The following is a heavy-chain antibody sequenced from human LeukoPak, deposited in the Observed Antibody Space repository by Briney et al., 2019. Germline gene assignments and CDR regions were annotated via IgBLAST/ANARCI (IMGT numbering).Heavy chain of an antibody. J-gene: IGHJ4*02. CDR2: INKDGSEK. V-gene: IGHV3-7*04. Sequence: GGSLRLSCAASGFTFSSHWMTWVRQAPGKGLEWVANINKDGSEKYYVDTVKGRFTVSRDNAKNALFLQMNSLRAEDTAVYYCARHLNWCFDSWGQGTLVTVSS. CDR3: ARHLNWCFDS. CDR1: GFTFSSHW. D-gene: IGHD2-15*01.